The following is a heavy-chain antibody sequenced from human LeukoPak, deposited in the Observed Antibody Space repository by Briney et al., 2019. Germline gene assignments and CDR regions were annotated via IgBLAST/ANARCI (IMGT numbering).Heavy chain of an antibody. J-gene: IGHJ4*02. Sequence: GGSLILSCAASGFNFSSYAMSWVRQAPGKGLEWVSGISGNSVSTYYADSVKGRFTISRDNSKNTLYLQMNSLRVEDTAVYYCAKAVPKAVVTPSFDYWGQGTLVTVSS. CDR1: GFNFSSYA. CDR2: ISGNSVST. D-gene: IGHD4-23*01. V-gene: IGHV3-23*01. CDR3: AKAVPKAVVTPSFDY.